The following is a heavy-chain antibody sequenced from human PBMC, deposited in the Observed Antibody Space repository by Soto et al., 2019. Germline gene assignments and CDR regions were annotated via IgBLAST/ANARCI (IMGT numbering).Heavy chain of an antibody. J-gene: IGHJ4*02. CDR2: IYYSGST. CDR3: AVSYYDFWSGYRPQFDY. CDR1: GGSISSSSYY. Sequence: PSETLSLTCTVSGGSISSSSYYWGWIRQPPGKGLEWIGSIYYSGSTYYNPSLKSRVTLSVDTSKNQFSLKLSSVTAADTAVYYCAVSYYDFWSGYRPQFDYWGQGTLVTVS. V-gene: IGHV4-39*01. D-gene: IGHD3-3*01.